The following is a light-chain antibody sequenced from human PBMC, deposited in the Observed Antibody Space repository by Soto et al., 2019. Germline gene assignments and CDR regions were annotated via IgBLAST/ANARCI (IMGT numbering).Light chain of an antibody. CDR1: QSIAYY. CDR2: AAS. CDR3: QQSSNSPMYT. J-gene: IGKJ2*01. V-gene: IGKV1-39*01. Sequence: DLQMIQSPSSLSASVGDRVSITCRASQSIAYYLNWFQQKPGKAPKLLIYAASSLQSGVPSRFNGSGSGTDFTLTISSLQPEDFATYYCQQSSNSPMYTFGQGTKLDFK.